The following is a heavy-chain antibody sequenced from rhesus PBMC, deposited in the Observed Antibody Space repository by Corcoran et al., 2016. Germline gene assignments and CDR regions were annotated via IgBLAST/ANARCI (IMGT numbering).Heavy chain of an antibody. J-gene: IGHJ4*01. CDR3: ARDPYSNPDY. CDR1: GGSISGYW. CDR2: IDSSGST. D-gene: IGHD4-23*01. V-gene: IGHV4-160*01. Sequence: QLQLQESGPGLVKPSETLSLTCAVSGGSISGYWWSWIRQPPGKGLEWIGRIDSSGSTDYNPSRKSRVTISRDTSKNQFSLKLSSVTAADTAVYYCARDPYSNPDYWGQGVLVTVSS.